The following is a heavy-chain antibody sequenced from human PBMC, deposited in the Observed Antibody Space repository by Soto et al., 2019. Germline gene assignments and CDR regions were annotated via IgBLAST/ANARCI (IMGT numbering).Heavy chain of an antibody. V-gene: IGHV4-34*01. CDR2: INHSGST. J-gene: IGHJ3*01. CDR1: GGSFSGYY. D-gene: IGHD3-10*01. Sequence: SETLSLTCAVYGGSFSGYYWSWIRQPPGKGLEWIGEINHSGSTNYNPSLKSRVTIPVDTSKNQFSLKLSSVTAADTAVYYCARDVVNGSGSHPQPLWGQGTMVNVSS. CDR3: ARDVVNGSGSHPQPL.